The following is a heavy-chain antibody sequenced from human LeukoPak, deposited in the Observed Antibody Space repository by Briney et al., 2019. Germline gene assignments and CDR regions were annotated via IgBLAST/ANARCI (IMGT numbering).Heavy chain of an antibody. CDR3: AKSGYNRLDY. CDR2: ISGSGSGGST. D-gene: IGHD5-24*01. J-gene: IGHJ4*02. V-gene: IGHV3-23*01. Sequence: GGSLRLSCAASGFTFSSSAMSWVRQASGKGLEWVSNISGSGSGGSTYYADSVKGRFTISRDNPKNTLYLQMNSLRAEDTAVYYCAKSGYNRLDYWGQGTLVTVSS. CDR1: GFTFSSSA.